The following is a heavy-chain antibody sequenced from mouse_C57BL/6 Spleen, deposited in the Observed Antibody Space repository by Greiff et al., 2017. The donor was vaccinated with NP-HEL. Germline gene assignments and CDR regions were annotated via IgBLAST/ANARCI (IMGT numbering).Heavy chain of an antibody. CDR1: GFTFSDYY. Sequence: EVKVVESGGGLVQPGGSLKLSCAASGFTFSDYYMYWVRQTPEKRLEWVAYISNGGGSTYYPDTVKGRFTISRDNAKNTLYLQMSRLKSEDTAMYYCARHKEGRAMDYWGQGTSVTVSS. D-gene: IGHD3-3*01. CDR2: ISNGGGST. J-gene: IGHJ4*01. CDR3: ARHKEGRAMDY. V-gene: IGHV5-12*01.